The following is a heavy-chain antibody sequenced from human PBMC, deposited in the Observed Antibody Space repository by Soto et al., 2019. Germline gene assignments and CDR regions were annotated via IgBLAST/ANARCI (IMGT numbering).Heavy chain of an antibody. CDR3: ARSSSSSWYSTYYYYGMDV. CDR2: IYYSGST. CDR1: GGSVSSGSYY. V-gene: IGHV4-61*01. J-gene: IGHJ6*02. Sequence: SETLSLTCTVSGGSVSSGSYYWSWIRQPPGKGLEWIGYIYYSGSTNYNPSLKSRVTISVDTSKNQFSLKLSSVTAADTAVYYCARSSSSSWYSTYYYYGMDVWGQGTTVNVSS. D-gene: IGHD6-13*01.